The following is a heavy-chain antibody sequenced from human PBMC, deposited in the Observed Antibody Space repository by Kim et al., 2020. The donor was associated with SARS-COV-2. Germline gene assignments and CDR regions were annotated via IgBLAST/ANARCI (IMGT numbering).Heavy chain of an antibody. Sequence: GESLKISCKGSGYSFTSYWISWVRQMPGKGLEWMGRIDPSDSYTNYSPSFQGHVTISADKSISTAYLQWSSLKASDTAMYYCARSGMVYCSSTSCSETPEDCFDPWGQGTLVTVSS. J-gene: IGHJ5*02. V-gene: IGHV5-10-1*01. CDR1: GYSFTSYW. D-gene: IGHD2-2*01. CDR3: ARSGMVYCSSTSCSETPEDCFDP. CDR2: IDPSDSYT.